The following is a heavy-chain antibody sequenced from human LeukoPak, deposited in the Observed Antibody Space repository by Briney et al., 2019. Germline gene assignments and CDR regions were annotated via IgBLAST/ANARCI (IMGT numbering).Heavy chain of an antibody. V-gene: IGHV4-59*08. Sequence: SETLSLTCTVSGGSISSYHWSWIRQPPGKGLQWIGFIYSSGSTNYNPSLKSRVTISLDTSKNQFSLRVSSVTAADTAVYYCARHMGYYGSGSYPYYYYYGMDVWGQGTTVTVSS. CDR3: ARHMGYYGSGSYPYYYYYGMDV. CDR2: IYSSGST. D-gene: IGHD3-10*01. CDR1: GGSISSYH. J-gene: IGHJ6*02.